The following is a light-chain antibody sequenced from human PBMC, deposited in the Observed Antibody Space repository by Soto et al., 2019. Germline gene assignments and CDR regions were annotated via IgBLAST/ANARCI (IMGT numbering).Light chain of an antibody. CDR2: DVN. V-gene: IGLV2-14*03. J-gene: IGLJ1*01. Sequence: SVLPQPASLSGSPGQSITISCTGTSTDIGDHNSVPWYQQHPGKAPELLIYDVNGRPTGVSHRFSGSKSGNTASLSISGLQPDDEADYYCSSYTGRRTYVFGSGTKVTVL. CDR1: STDIGDHNS. CDR3: SSYTGRRTYV.